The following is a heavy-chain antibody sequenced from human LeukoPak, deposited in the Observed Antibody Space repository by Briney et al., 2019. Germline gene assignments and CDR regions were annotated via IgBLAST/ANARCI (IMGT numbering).Heavy chain of an antibody. D-gene: IGHD6-13*01. CDR3: ARGRRGAAGTCDY. CDR1: RFTFSSYS. V-gene: IGHV3-48*01. CDR2: ISSSSSTI. Sequence: GGSLRLSCAASRFTFSSYSMNWVRQAPGKGLEWVSYISSSSSTIYYADSVKGRFTISRDNAKNSLYLQMNSLRAEDTAVYYCARGRRGAAGTCDYWGQGTLVTVSS. J-gene: IGHJ4*02.